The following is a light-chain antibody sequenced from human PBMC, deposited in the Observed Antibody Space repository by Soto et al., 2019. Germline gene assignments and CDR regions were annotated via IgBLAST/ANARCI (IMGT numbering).Light chain of an antibody. CDR3: LQDYTYPYT. CDR1: QGIRNE. V-gene: IGKV1-6*01. CDR2: GAS. J-gene: IGKJ2*01. Sequence: AIQKTQSPSSLSASVGDRVTITCRASQGIRNELGWYQQKPGKAPKLLLYGASILQSGVPSRFSGSGSGTDFTLTISSLQPEDFATYYCLQDYTYPYTFGQGTKLEIK.